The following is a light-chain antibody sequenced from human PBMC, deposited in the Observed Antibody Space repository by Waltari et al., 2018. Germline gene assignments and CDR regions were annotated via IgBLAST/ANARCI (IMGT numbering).Light chain of an antibody. Sequence: DIVITQSPDSLAVPLGERATIDCKSSQSVFYRFDNKNYLSWYQHKPGQPPKLLFYWASTRESGVPDRFSASGSGTDFTLTINNLQAEDVAVYYCQQYYRSRTFGQGTKVEIK. J-gene: IGKJ1*01. CDR3: QQYYRSRT. CDR2: WAS. V-gene: IGKV4-1*01. CDR1: QSVFYRFDNKNY.